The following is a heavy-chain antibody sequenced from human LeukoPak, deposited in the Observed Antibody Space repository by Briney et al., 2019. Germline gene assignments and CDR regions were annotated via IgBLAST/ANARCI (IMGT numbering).Heavy chain of an antibody. Sequence: GGSLRLSCRASGFTFSSYGMHWVRQAPGKGLEWVAFIRYDGSNKYYADSVKGRFTISRDNSKNTLYLQMNSLRAEDTAVYYCAKDSSVYYYDSRNFDYWGQGTLVTVSS. V-gene: IGHV3-30*02. D-gene: IGHD3-22*01. J-gene: IGHJ4*02. CDR2: IRYDGSNK. CDR3: AKDSSVYYYDSRNFDY. CDR1: GFTFSSYG.